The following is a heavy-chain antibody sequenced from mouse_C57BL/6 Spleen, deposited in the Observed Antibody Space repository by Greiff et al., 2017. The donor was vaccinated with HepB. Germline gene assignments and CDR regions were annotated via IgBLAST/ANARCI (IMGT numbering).Heavy chain of an antibody. J-gene: IGHJ4*01. CDR1: GFTFSSYT. CDR2: ISGGGGNT. CDR3: ARRGLPLMDY. D-gene: IGHD2-4*01. V-gene: IGHV5-9*01. Sequence: DVMLVESGGGLVKPGGSLKLSCAASGFTFSSYTMSWVRQTPEKRLEWVATISGGGGNTYYPDSVKGRFTISRDNAKNTLYLQMSSLRSEDTALYYCARRGLPLMDYWGQGTSVTVSS.